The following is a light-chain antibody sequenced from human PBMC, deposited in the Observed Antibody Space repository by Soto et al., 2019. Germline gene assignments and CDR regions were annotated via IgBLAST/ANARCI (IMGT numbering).Light chain of an antibody. V-gene: IGLV1-51*02. J-gene: IGLJ3*02. CDR2: ENN. Sequence: QSVLTQPPSVSAAPGQKVTISCSGSSSNIGNNYVSWYQPLPGTAPKLLIYENNKRPSGIPDRFSGSKTGTSATLGITGLQTGDGADYYCGTWDSSLSAWVFGGGTKLTVL. CDR1: SSNIGNNY. CDR3: GTWDSSLSAWV.